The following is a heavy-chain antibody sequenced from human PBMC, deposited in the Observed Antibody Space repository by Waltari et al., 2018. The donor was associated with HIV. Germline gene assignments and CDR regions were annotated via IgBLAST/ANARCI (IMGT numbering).Heavy chain of an antibody. Sequence: QVQLQESGPGLVKPSETLSLTCAVSGYSISSGYYWGWIRQPPGKGLEWIGSIYHSGSTYYNPSLKSRVTISVDTSKNQFSLKLSSVTAADTAVYYCARAPRGGWYDYWGQGTLVTVSS. D-gene: IGHD6-19*01. V-gene: IGHV4-38-2*01. J-gene: IGHJ4*02. CDR3: ARAPRGGWYDY. CDR2: IYHSGST. CDR1: GYSISSGYY.